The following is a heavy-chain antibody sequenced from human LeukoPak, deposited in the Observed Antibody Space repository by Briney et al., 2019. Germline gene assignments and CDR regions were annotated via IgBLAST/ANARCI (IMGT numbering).Heavy chain of an antibody. D-gene: IGHD1-1*01. CDR2: IYYSGST. CDR3: ARDPSTWNLDAFDI. CDR1: GGSISSSSYY. V-gene: IGHV4-39*07. Sequence: MTSETLSLTCTVSGGSISSSSYYWGWIRQPPGKGLEWIGSIYYSGSTYYNPSLKSRVTISVDTSKNQFSLKLSSVTAADTAVYYCARDPSTWNLDAFDIWGQGTMVTVSS. J-gene: IGHJ3*02.